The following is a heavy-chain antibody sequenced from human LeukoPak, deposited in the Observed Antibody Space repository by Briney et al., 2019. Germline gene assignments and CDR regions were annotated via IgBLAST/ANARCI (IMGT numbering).Heavy chain of an antibody. CDR2: IYYSGST. J-gene: IGHJ4*02. D-gene: IGHD6-19*01. V-gene: IGHV4-59*01. CDR1: GGSISSYY. Sequence: SETLSLTCTVSGGSISSYYWSWIRQPPGKGLEWIGYIYYSGSTNYNPSLKSRVTISVDTSKNQFSLKLSSVTAADTAVYYCARGSEKWLAHDYWGQGTLVTVSS. CDR3: ARGSEKWLAHDY.